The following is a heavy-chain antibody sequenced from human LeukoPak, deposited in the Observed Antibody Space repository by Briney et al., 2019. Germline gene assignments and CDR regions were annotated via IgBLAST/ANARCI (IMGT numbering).Heavy chain of an antibody. CDR1: GDSINNNNYY. Sequence: SETLSLTCTVSGDSINNNNYYWGWIRQPPGKGLEWIGYISYTGSTDYNPSLNSRVTISVDTSKNQFSLKVTSVTASDTAVYYCATLSDSSPRDWYFDLWGRGTLVTVSS. V-gene: IGHV4-61*05. CDR3: ATLSDSSPRDWYFDL. J-gene: IGHJ2*01. CDR2: ISYTGST. D-gene: IGHD6-13*01.